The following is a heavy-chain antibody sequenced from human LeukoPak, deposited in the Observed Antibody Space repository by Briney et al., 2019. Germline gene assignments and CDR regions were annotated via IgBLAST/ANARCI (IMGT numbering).Heavy chain of an antibody. CDR2: ISGSGAMT. CDR1: GFTLSNHA. Sequence: GGSLRLSCAASGFTLSNHAMIWVRQAPGKGLEWVSSISGSGAMTYYADSVKGRFTISRDNAMDTLYLQMNSLRADDTAVYYCAKDRVDGSGSQFDSWGQGSLVIVSS. CDR3: AKDRVDGSGSQFDS. J-gene: IGHJ4*02. D-gene: IGHD3-10*01. V-gene: IGHV3-23*01.